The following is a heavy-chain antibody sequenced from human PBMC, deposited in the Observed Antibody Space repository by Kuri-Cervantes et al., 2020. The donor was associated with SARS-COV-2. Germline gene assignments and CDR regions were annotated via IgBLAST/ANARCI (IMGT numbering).Heavy chain of an antibody. CDR3: VRDGDHWNFDY. Sequence: GSLRLSCVAPGFRVNKYVIHWVRKAPGKGLEWVAFISYDGSIKYYPNSVKGRFTFSRDNAKNMLFLQMNSLRAEDTAVYYCVRDGDHWNFDYWGQGTLVTVSS. D-gene: IGHD1-1*01. CDR1: GFRVNKYV. V-gene: IGHV3-30*12. J-gene: IGHJ4*02. CDR2: ISYDGSIK.